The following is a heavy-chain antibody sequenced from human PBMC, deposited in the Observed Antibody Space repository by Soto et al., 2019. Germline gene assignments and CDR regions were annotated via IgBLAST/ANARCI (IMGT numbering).Heavy chain of an antibody. CDR2: IYYNGST. CDR1: GGSISSFY. D-gene: IGHD4-17*01. J-gene: IGHJ4*02. V-gene: IGHV4-59*01. CDR3: ARADYGLDFDY. Sequence: PSETLSLTCTVSGGSISSFYWSWIRQPPGKGLEWIGFIYYNGSTNYNPSLKSRVTISVDTSRNQFSLKLSSMTAADTAVYYCARADYGLDFDYWGQGTLVTVSS.